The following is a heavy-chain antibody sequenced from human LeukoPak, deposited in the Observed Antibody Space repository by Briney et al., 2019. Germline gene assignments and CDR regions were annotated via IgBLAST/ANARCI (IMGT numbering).Heavy chain of an antibody. V-gene: IGHV3-11*04. D-gene: IGHD1-7*01. CDR1: GFTFSDYY. J-gene: IGHJ5*02. Sequence: GGSLRLSCAASGFTFSDYYMSWIRQAPGKGLEWLSYISNSGSDIYYLDSVEGRFTLSRDNAKISLYLQMNGLRVDDTAVYYCARHRNWNYEFDPWGQGTLVAVSS. CDR3: ARHRNWNYEFDP. CDR2: ISNSGSDI.